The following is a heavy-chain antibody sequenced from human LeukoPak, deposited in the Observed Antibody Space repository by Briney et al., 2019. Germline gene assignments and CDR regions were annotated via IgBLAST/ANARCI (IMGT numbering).Heavy chain of an antibody. V-gene: IGHV4-39*07. D-gene: IGHD5-12*01. CDR2: MYSSGST. CDR3: ARSGSGYLRYYFDY. Sequence: SETLSLTCAVCGGSFSSSSYYWGWIRQPPGKGLEWIGSMYSSGSTYYNPSLKSRVTISVDTSKNQFSLKLSSVTAADTAVYYCARSGSGYLRYYFDYWGQGTLVTVSS. J-gene: IGHJ4*02. CDR1: GGSFSSSSYY.